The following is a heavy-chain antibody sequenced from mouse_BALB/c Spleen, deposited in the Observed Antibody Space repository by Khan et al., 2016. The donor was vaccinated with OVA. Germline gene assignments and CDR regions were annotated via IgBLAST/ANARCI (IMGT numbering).Heavy chain of an antibody. CDR1: GYTFTTYW. CDR3: ASYMYEYFDY. CDR2: IYPGDCYT. J-gene: IGHJ2*01. V-gene: IGHV1-87*01. Sequence: QVELLQSGAELARPGASVKLSCKASGYTFTTYWMQWVRQSPGQGLEWVGTIYPGDCYTCYTQSLKEQFILTGDNASSTLYMQIRSLVSEDSAVYYCASYMYEYFDYWGQGTTLTVSA. D-gene: IGHD2-14*01.